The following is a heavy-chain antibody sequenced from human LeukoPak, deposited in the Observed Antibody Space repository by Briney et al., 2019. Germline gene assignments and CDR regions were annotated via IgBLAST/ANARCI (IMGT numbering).Heavy chain of an antibody. J-gene: IGHJ6*03. CDR1: GGSISSGSYY. Sequence: SETLSLTCTVSGGSISSGSYYWSWIRQPAGKGLEWIGRIYTGGSTNYNPSLKSRVTISVDTSKNQFSLKLSSVTAADTAVYYCARERPTMVRGVIFDYYYYMDVWGKGTTVTISS. D-gene: IGHD3-10*01. CDR2: IYTGGST. V-gene: IGHV4-61*02. CDR3: ARERPTMVRGVIFDYYYYMDV.